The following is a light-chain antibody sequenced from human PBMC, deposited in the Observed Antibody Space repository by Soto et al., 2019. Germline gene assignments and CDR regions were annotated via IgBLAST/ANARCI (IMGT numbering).Light chain of an antibody. CDR2: QDT. J-gene: IGLJ2*01. V-gene: IGLV3-1*01. CDR3: QAWDSSTVV. Sequence: SYELTQPPSVSASPGQTASITCSGHKLGNKYACWYQRKPGQSPVLVIYQDTKRPSGIPERFSGSNSGNTATLTISGTQAMDEADYYCQAWDSSTVVFGGGTKLTVL. CDR1: KLGNKY.